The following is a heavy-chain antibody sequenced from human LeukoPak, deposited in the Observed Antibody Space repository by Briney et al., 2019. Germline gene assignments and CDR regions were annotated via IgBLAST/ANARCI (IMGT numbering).Heavy chain of an antibody. D-gene: IGHD6-6*01. CDR1: GFSFSDFS. CDR2: ISTNGATI. Sequence: GGSLRLSCAASGFSFSDFSMNWIRQAPGKGLEWVSYISTNGATIYYADSVKGRFTVSRDNAKNLLDLQMNGLRAEDTAVYYCARYIHGSSGGFDYWGQGTLVTVSS. J-gene: IGHJ4*02. CDR3: ARYIHGSSGGFDY. V-gene: IGHV3-11*01.